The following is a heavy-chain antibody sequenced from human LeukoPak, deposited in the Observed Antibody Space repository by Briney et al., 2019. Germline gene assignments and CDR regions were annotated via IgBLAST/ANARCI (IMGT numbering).Heavy chain of an antibody. D-gene: IGHD2-15*01. CDR1: GGSITQTNY. CDR3: ARWPIHLGYCSGDRCHKWFDP. Sequence: SGTLSLTCDVSGGSITQTNYWTWVRQPPGKGLEWIGEVNLQGGTNYNPSLLRRVAISVDTSANHVSLQMTSVTAADTAVYYCARWPIHLGYCSGDRCHKWFDPWGQGVLVAVSS. V-gene: IGHV4-4*02. J-gene: IGHJ5*02. CDR2: VNLQGGT.